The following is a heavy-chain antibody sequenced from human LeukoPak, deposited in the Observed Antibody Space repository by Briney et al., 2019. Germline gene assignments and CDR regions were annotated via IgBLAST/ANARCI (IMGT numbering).Heavy chain of an antibody. CDR2: IRVRYNT. V-gene: IGHV3-23*01. D-gene: IGHD4-11*01. J-gene: IGHJ4*02. Sequence: GGSLRLSCAASGFTFSNYAMTWVRQAPGKGLEWVSTIRVRYNTYDADSVKGRFTISRDNSKNTLYLQMNSLRAEDTAVYYCARVVEAKTTVTIDYWGQGTLVTVSS. CDR1: GFTFSNYA. CDR3: ARVVEAKTTVTIDY.